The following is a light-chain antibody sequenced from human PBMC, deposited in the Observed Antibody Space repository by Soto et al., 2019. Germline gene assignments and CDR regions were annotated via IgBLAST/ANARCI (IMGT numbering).Light chain of an antibody. CDR3: QVWYSSSDPSGV. CDR2: DDS. Sequence: SYALTQPPSVTVAPGQTARISCGSTSIGIKGVYWYQQKPDQAPKVPNSDDSDRPTRPPELSSGSKSGNTATLTINRVEAGDEADYYCQVWYSSSDPSGVFGGGTKVTVL. CDR1: SIGIKG. V-gene: IGLV3-21*02. J-gene: IGLJ2*01.